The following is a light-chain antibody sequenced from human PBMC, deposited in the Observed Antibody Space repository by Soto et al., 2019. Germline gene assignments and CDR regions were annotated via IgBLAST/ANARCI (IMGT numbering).Light chain of an antibody. CDR1: QSVSSSY. Sequence: EIVLTQSPGTLSLSPGERATLACRSSQSVSSSYLARYQQKPGQAPRLLIYGASSRATGIPDRFSGSGSGTDFTRTISRLEPEDFAVYYCQQYGSSPPKLTFGGGTKVDI. J-gene: IGKJ4*01. V-gene: IGKV3-20*01. CDR3: QQYGSSPPKLT. CDR2: GAS.